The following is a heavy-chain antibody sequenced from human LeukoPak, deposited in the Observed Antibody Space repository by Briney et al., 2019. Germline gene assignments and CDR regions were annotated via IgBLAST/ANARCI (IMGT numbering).Heavy chain of an antibody. V-gene: IGHV4-4*07. CDR1: GGSINNYY. Sequence: TSETLSLTCTVSGGSINNYYWSWIRQPAGKGLEWIGRIYSSGSTNYSPSLKSRVTMSVDTSKKQFSLKLTSVTAADTAMYYCARDSIAAAGTGLWGQGTMVTVSS. J-gene: IGHJ3*01. D-gene: IGHD6-13*01. CDR3: ARDSIAAAGTGL. CDR2: IYSSGST.